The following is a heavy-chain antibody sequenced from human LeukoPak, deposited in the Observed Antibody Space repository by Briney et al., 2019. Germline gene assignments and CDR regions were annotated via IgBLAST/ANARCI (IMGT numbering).Heavy chain of an antibody. CDR1: GFTFSNSW. J-gene: IGHJ4*02. V-gene: IGHV3-74*01. D-gene: IGHD2-8*02. CDR3: VRGTSYWYGVDY. Sequence: GGSVRLSCGASGFTFSNSWMHWVRQAPGKGLVGVSYMNGDGSTISHADSLKGRFIMSRDNAKNTLHLEMNSLREGDTAVYFCVRGTSYWYGVDYWGRGTLVTVSS. CDR2: MNGDGSTI.